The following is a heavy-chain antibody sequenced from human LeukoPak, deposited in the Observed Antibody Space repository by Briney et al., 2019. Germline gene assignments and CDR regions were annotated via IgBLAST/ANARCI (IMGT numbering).Heavy chain of an antibody. D-gene: IGHD1-26*01. V-gene: IGHV3-23*01. CDR3: AKDKVWANDAFDI. J-gene: IGHJ3*02. CDR2: ISGSGGST. CDR1: GFTFSSYA. Sequence: PGGSLRLSCAASGFTFSSYAMSWVRQAPWKRLEWVSAISGSGGSTYYADSVKGRFTISRDNSKNTLYLQMNSLRAEDTAVYYCAKDKVWANDAFDIWGQGTMVTVSS.